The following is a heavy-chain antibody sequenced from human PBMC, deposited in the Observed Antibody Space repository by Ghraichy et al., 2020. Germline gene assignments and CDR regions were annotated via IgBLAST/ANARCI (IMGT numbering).Heavy chain of an antibody. CDR2: IYHSGRT. CDR1: GYSISSGYY. V-gene: IGHV4-38-2*02. CDR3: ARGEPDIVVVPAAMPACWFDP. D-gene: IGHD2-2*01. Sequence: TCTVSGYSISSGYYWGWIRQPPGKGLEWIGSIYHSGRTYYNPSLKSRVTISVDTSKNQFSLKLSSVTAADTAVYYCARGEPDIVVVPAAMPACWFDPWGQGTLVTVSS. J-gene: IGHJ5*02.